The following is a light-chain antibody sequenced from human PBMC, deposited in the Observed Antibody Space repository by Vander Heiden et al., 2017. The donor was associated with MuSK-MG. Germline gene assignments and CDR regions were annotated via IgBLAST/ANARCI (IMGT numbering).Light chain of an antibody. CDR1: QTVSNY. CDR2: ASS. J-gene: IGKJ2*01. V-gene: IGKV1-39*01. Sequence: DIQMTQSPSSLTASVGDRVTITCRASQTVSNYLNWYQLKPGKAPHLLIYASSTLQSGVPSRFSGNGFGTHFTLTINTLQPEDFATYSCQRRDETPYTFAQGTKLEIK. CDR3: QRRDETPYT.